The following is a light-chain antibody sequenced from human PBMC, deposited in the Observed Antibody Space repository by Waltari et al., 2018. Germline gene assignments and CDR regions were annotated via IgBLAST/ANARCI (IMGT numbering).Light chain of an antibody. CDR2: DVN. J-gene: IGLJ3*02. CDR3: CSYVGSAISV. CDR1: GSDIGKYNL. V-gene: IGLV2-23*02. Sequence: QSALTQTASVSGSPGQAITISCSGTGSDIGKYNLVSWYQQHPGKAPTLIIYDVNKRPSGVSNRFSGSKSGNTAFLTISGLQTADEADYYCCSYVGSAISVFGGGTKLTVL.